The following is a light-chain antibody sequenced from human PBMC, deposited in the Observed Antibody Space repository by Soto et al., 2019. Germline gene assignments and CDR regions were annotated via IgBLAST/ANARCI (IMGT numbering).Light chain of an antibody. Sequence: EIVMTQSPATLSVSPGERATLSCRASPSVSSNLAWYQQKPGLDPMLLIYGASTRATGIPARFSGSGSGTEFTLSNSTLQADDFAVYYRQEYNNWWTFGQGTKVDIK. CDR1: PSVSSN. CDR2: GAS. V-gene: IGKV3-15*01. CDR3: QEYNNWWT. J-gene: IGKJ1*01.